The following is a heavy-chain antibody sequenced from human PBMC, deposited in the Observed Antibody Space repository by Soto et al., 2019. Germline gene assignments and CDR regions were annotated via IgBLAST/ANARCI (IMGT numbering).Heavy chain of an antibody. V-gene: IGHV3-23*01. J-gene: IGHJ4*02. CDR3: AKDSLPLIFVVVPAAPFY. Sequence: GGSLRLSCAASGFTFSSYAMSWVRQAPGKGLEWVSAISGSGGSTYYADSVKGRFTISRDNSKNTLYLQMNSLRAEDTAVYYCAKDSLPLIFVVVPAAPFYWGQGTLVTVSS. CDR1: GFTFSSYA. D-gene: IGHD2-2*01. CDR2: ISGSGGST.